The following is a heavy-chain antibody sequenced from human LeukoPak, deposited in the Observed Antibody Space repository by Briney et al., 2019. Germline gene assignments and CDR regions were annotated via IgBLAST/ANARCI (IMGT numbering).Heavy chain of an antibody. CDR2: IYYSGST. CDR1: GGSISSSSYY. V-gene: IGHV4-39*07. Sequence: SETLSLTCTVSGGSISSSSYYWGWIRQPPGKGLEWIGSIYYSGSTYYNPSLKSRVTISVDTSKNQFSLKLSSVTAADTAVYYCARVGYSSSWYVGYYYYMDVWGKGTTVTVSS. D-gene: IGHD6-13*01. J-gene: IGHJ6*03. CDR3: ARVGYSSSWYVGYYYYMDV.